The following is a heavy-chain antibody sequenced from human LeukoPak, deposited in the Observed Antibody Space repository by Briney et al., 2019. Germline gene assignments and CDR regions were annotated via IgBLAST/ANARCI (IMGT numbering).Heavy chain of an antibody. D-gene: IGHD1-26*01. CDR3: ARDNTGSYEY. J-gene: IGHJ4*02. Sequence: GGPLRLSCAASGFTFGDYDMHWVRQSPGKGLEWVSLIRADGATTRYTDSVKGRFTISRDNSKDSLYLQMNSLRTEDTALYYCARDNTGSYEYWGQGTLVTVS. V-gene: IGHV3-43*02. CDR1: GFTFGDYD. CDR2: IRADGATT.